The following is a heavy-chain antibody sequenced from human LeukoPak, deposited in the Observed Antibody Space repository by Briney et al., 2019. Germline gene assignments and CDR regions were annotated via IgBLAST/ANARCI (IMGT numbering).Heavy chain of an antibody. CDR3: ASGVADSCSSGKICGY. Sequence: GGSLRLSCASSGFTFSSYSMNWVRQAPGKGLEWVSSISSSSSYIYYADSVKGRFTISRDNAKNSLYLQMNSLRAEDTAVYYCASGVADSCSSGKICGYWGQGTLVTVSS. CDR2: ISSSSSYI. V-gene: IGHV3-21*01. CDR1: GFTFSSYS. J-gene: IGHJ4*02. D-gene: IGHD2-15*01.